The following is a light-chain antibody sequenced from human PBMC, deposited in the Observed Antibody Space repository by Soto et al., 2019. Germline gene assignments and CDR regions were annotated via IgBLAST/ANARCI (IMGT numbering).Light chain of an antibody. CDR2: GNS. J-gene: IGLJ2*01. CDR1: SSNIGAGYD. CDR3: QSYDSSLSGSVV. V-gene: IGLV1-40*01. Sequence: QPVLTQPPSVSGAPGQRVTISCTGSSSNIGAGYDVHWYQQLPGTAPKLLIYGNSNRPSGVPDRFSGSKSGTSASLAITGLQAEDEADYYCQSYDSSLSGSVVFGGGTKETVL.